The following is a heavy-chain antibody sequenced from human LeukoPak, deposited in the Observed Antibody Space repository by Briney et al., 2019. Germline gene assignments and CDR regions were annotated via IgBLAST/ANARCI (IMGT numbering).Heavy chain of an antibody. Sequence: PGGSLKLSCAASGFTFSSYSMNWVRQAPGKGLEWVSYISSSSSTIYYADSVKGRFTISRDNAKNSLYLQMNSLRAEDTAVYYCASGGYCGGDCFGPYGDAFDIWGQGTMVTVSS. CDR1: GFTFSSYS. CDR3: ASGGYCGGDCFGPYGDAFDI. CDR2: ISSSSSTI. D-gene: IGHD2-21*02. V-gene: IGHV3-48*01. J-gene: IGHJ3*02.